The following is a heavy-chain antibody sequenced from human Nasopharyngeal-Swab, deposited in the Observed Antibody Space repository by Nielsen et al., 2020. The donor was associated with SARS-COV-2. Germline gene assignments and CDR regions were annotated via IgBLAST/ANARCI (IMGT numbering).Heavy chain of an antibody. V-gene: IGHV3-64D*06. Sequence: GGSLRLSCSASGFTFSIHAMHWVRQAPGKGLEYGSTINDYEDRLYYADSVKGRFTISRDNSKNTLSLQMSSLRPEDTAVYWCVKDLRGRYGFESWGQGTMVTVSS. CDR3: VKDLRGRYGFES. CDR1: GFTFSIHA. J-gene: IGHJ3*02. D-gene: IGHD3-16*01. CDR2: INDYEDRL.